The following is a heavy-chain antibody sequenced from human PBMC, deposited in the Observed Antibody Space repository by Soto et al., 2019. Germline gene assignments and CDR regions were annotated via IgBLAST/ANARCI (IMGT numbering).Heavy chain of an antibody. CDR2: IYSVGST. D-gene: IGHD5-12*01. Sequence: EVQLVESGGGLVQPGESLRLSCAASGFTVRSIYMSWDRLAPGKGLELVSVIYSVGSTYYADSVKGRFTISRHISKTTCYCKIKALRPEDTAVYYFARCLLGYGRIYFQHWGQRTLVPVSS. V-gene: IGHV3-53*04. CDR1: GFTVRSIY. J-gene: IGHJ1*01. CDR3: ARCLLGYGRIYFQH.